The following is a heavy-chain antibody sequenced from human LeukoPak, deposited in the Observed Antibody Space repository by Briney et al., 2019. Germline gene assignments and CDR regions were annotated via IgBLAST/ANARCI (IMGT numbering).Heavy chain of an antibody. D-gene: IGHD1-1*01. CDR2: IYYSGST. J-gene: IGHJ3*02. Sequence: SETLSLTCAVSGGSISSYYWSWIRQPPVKGLEWIGYIYYSGSTNYNPSLKSRVTISVDTSKNQFSLKLSSVTAADTAVYYCARDGMPAGGAFDIWGQGTMVTVSS. V-gene: IGHV4-59*01. CDR3: ARDGMPAGGAFDI. CDR1: GGSISSYY.